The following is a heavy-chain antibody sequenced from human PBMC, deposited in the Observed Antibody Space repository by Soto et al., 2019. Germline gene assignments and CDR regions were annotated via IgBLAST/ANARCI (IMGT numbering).Heavy chain of an antibody. D-gene: IGHD1-26*01. V-gene: IGHV5-10-1*01. CDR3: ARTSGSYLYYFDY. J-gene: IGHJ4*02. Sequence: PGESLKISCKGSGYSFTTYWITWVRQMPGKGLEWMGRIDPSDSYTNYSPSFQGHVTISADKSISTAYLQWSSLKASDTAMYYCARTSGSYLYYFDYWGQGTVVTVSS. CDR2: IDPSDSYT. CDR1: GYSFTTYW.